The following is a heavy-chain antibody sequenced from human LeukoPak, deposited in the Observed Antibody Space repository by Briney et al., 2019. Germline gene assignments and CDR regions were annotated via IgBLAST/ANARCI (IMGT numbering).Heavy chain of an antibody. CDR2: IHTSGDT. J-gene: IGHJ4*02. CDR1: GLTGSHNY. CDR3: ARGNQQLPRSTPDY. V-gene: IGHV3-53*01. Sequence: GGSLRLSCAASGLTGSHNYVSWVRQAPGKGLEWVSAIHTSGDTCYADSVKGRFTISRDNAKNTLYLQMNSLRAEDTGVYYCARGNQQLPRSTPDYWGQGTLVTVSS. D-gene: IGHD2-2*01.